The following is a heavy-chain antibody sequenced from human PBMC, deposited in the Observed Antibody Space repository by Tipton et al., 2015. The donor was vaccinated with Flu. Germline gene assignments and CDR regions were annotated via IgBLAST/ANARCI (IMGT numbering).Heavy chain of an antibody. Sequence: QLVQSGGGLVQPGGSLRLSCAASGFIVSNNYMSWIRQAPGRGLEWVSIIYSDGRAYYADSVKGRFTISRDNSNNTLNVQMNSLRAEDTAVYYCAREGSTRGAKGEYYYYGMDVWGQGTTVTVSS. D-gene: IGHD3-10*01. CDR2: IYSDGRA. V-gene: IGHV3-53*04. CDR3: AREGSTRGAKGEYYYYGMDV. J-gene: IGHJ6*02. CDR1: GFIVSNNY.